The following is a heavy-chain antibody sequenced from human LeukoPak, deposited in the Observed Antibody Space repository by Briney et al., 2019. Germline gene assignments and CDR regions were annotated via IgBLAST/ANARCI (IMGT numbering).Heavy chain of an antibody. CDR3: ARALLSRRHSSTWYPLDS. CDR1: GGSFNAYY. J-gene: IGHJ4*02. CDR2: IHHSGST. V-gene: IGHV4-34*01. Sequence: SETLSLTCAVCGGSFNAYYWNWIRQPRGKGVEWIGEIHHSGSTNYNPSLKSRATLSVDTSKSWFSLKLTSMTAADTAVYFCARALLSRRHSSTWYPLDSWGQGTLVTVSS. D-gene: IGHD6-13*01.